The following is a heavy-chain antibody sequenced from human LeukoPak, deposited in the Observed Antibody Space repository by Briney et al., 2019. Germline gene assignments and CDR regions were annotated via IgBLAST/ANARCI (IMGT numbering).Heavy chain of an antibody. CDR3: ARDRIAAAGKLRSLRDYYYGMDV. J-gene: IGHJ6*02. D-gene: IGHD6-13*01. CDR1: GGSISSSNW. CDR2: IYHSGST. Sequence: TSGTLPLTCAVSGGSISSSNWWSWVRQPPGKGLEWIGEIYHSGSTNYNPSLKSRVTISVDTSKNQFSLKLSSVTAADTAVYYCARDRIAAAGKLRSLRDYYYGMDVWGQGTTVTVSS. V-gene: IGHV4-4*02.